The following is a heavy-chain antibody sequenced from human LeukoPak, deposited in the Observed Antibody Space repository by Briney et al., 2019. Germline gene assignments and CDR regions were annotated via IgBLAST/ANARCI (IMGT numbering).Heavy chain of an antibody. CDR1: GYSFSDYS. V-gene: IGHV1-2*02. CDR3: ARGGSGSGYLYYFDS. D-gene: IGHD3-10*01. Sequence: ASVKVSCKSSGYSFSDYSMHWVRQAPGQGLEWMGRINTNSGGTSYAQNFQGRVTMTRDTSISTTYMELSGLTSDDTAVYYCARGGSGSGYLYYFDSWCQGTLVSVSS. CDR2: INTNSGGT. J-gene: IGHJ4*02.